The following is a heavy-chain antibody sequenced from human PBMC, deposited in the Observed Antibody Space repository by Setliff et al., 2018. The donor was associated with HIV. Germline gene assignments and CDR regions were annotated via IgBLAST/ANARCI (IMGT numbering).Heavy chain of an antibody. D-gene: IGHD2-8*02. J-gene: IGHJ6*03. Sequence: PGGSLILSCVVSGFIFENHAMHWVRRAPGKGLEWLTLLRQDVNKDYYGDSVKGRFTITRDNSKKTLYLYMNNLRSEDTAVYYCAKDAGYCSGESCYFYMDVWGKGTTVTVSS. V-gene: IGHV3-30*02. CDR3: AKDAGYCSGESCYFYMDV. CDR2: LRQDVNKD. CDR1: GFIFENHA.